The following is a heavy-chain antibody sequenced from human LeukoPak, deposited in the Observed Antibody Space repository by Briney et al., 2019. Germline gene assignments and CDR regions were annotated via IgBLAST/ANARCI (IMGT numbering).Heavy chain of an antibody. Sequence: SETLSLTCTVSGGSISSYYWSWIRQPAGKGLEWIGRIYTSGSTNYNPSLKSRVTMSVDTSKNQFSLKLGSVTAADTAVYYCARDYYDSSGHDAFDIWGQGTMVTVSS. J-gene: IGHJ3*02. CDR3: ARDYYDSSGHDAFDI. V-gene: IGHV4-4*07. D-gene: IGHD3-22*01. CDR1: GGSISSYY. CDR2: IYTSGST.